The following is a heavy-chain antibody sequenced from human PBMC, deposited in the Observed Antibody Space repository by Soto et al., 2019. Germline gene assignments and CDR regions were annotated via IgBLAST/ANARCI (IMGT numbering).Heavy chain of an antibody. J-gene: IGHJ4*02. Sequence: SETLSLTCAVYGGSFSGYYWSWIRQPPGKGLEWIGEINHSGSTNYNPSLKSRVTILVDTSKNQFSLKLSSVTAADTAVYYCARGGYYGDYFDYWGQGTLVTVSS. CDR2: INHSGST. CDR1: GGSFSGYY. D-gene: IGHD4-17*01. V-gene: IGHV4-34*01. CDR3: ARGGYYGDYFDY.